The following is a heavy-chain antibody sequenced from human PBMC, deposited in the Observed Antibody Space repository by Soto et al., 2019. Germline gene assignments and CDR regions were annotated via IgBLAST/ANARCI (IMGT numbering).Heavy chain of an antibody. CDR3: ARRLYNDYGEHGNSSYYMDV. Sequence: SETLSLTCTVSGGSISSYYWSWIRQPPGKGLEWIGYIYYSGSTNYNPSLKSRVTISVDTSKNQFSLKLSSVTAADTAVYYCARRLYNDYGEHGNSSYYMDVSGKGTTLTVSS. CDR1: GGSISSYY. CDR2: IYYSGST. V-gene: IGHV4-59*08. J-gene: IGHJ6*03. D-gene: IGHD4-17*01.